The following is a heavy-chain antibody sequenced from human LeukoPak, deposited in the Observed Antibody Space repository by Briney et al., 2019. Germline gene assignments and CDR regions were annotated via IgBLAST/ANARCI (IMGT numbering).Heavy chain of an antibody. CDR3: ARLAVAARCFDY. D-gene: IGHD6-6*01. CDR1: GGSISSSSYY. Sequence: PSETLSPTCTVSGGSISSSSYYWGWIRRPPGKGLEWIGSIYYSGSTYYNPSLKSRVTISVDTSKNQFSLKLSSVTAADTAVYYCARLAVAARCFDYWGQGTLVTVSS. V-gene: IGHV4-39*01. CDR2: IYYSGST. J-gene: IGHJ4*02.